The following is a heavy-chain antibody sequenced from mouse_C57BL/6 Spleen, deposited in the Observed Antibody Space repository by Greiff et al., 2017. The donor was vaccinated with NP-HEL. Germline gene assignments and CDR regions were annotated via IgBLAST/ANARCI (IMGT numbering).Heavy chain of an antibody. Sequence: VQLQQPGAELVMPGASVKLSCKASGYTFTSYWMHWVKQRPGQGLEWIGEIDPSDSYTNYNQKFKGKSTLTVDKSSSTAYMQLSSLTSEDSAVYYCARWRNGYDGGDYWGQGTTLTVSS. CDR3: ARWRNGYDGGDY. J-gene: IGHJ2*01. V-gene: IGHV1-69*01. CDR2: IDPSDSYT. D-gene: IGHD2-2*01. CDR1: GYTFTSYW.